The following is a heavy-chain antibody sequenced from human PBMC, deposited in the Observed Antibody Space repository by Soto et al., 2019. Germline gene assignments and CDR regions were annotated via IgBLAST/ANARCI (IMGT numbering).Heavy chain of an antibody. V-gene: IGHV1-69*13. CDR3: ARDRGPSSGYYPYWFDP. Sequence: SVKVSCKASGYTFTSYAISWVRQAPGQGLEWMGGIIPIFGTANYAQKFQGRVTITADESTSTAYMELSSLRSEDTAVYYCARDRGPSSGYYPYWFDPWGQGTLVTVSS. CDR2: IIPIFGTA. J-gene: IGHJ5*02. CDR1: GYTFTSYA. D-gene: IGHD3-22*01.